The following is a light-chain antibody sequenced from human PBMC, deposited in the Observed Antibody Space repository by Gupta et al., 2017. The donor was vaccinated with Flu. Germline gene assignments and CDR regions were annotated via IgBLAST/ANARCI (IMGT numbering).Light chain of an antibody. CDR3: QTWDTGTSGV. CDR2: VNKDGSH. V-gene: IGLV4-69*01. J-gene: IGLJ3*02. Sequence: KFTCTLSSEHSSDAIAWQQQQPEKGHRYLMRVNKDGSHTKGDGIPDRCSGSSSGAKRYLTISRLQSDDEADDYCQTWDTGTSGVFGAGTKLTVL. CDR1: SEHSSDA.